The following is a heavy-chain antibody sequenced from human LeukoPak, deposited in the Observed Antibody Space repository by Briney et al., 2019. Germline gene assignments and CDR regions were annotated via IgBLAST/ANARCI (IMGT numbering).Heavy chain of an antibody. D-gene: IGHD6-19*01. CDR1: GFTFSDCD. Sequence: GGSLRLSCTASGFTFSDCDMNWFRQAPGKGLESVSRINTDGTVTTYADSVKGRFTVSRDNADNTMFLQMNSVRDEDTAVYYCATKQWLAPPPDSWGQGTPVTVSS. CDR3: ATKQWLAPPPDS. V-gene: IGHV3-74*01. CDR2: INTDGTVT. J-gene: IGHJ4*02.